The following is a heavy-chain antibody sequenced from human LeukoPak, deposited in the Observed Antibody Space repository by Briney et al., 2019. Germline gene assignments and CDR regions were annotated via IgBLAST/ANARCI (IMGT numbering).Heavy chain of an antibody. Sequence: GASVKVSCKASGYTFTGYYMHWVRQAPGQGLEWMGIINPGGGSTTYAQMFRGRVNMTRDMSTSTFYMELSSLRSEDTAVYYCARGYYVWGSYRYTWDYWGXXTLXTVSS. V-gene: IGHV1-46*01. J-gene: IGHJ4*01. CDR1: GYTFTGYY. D-gene: IGHD3-16*02. CDR3: ARGYYVWGSYRYTWDY. CDR2: INPGGGST.